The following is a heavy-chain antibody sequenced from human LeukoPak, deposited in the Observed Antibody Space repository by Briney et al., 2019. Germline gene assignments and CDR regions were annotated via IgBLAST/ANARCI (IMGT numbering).Heavy chain of an antibody. D-gene: IGHD5-24*01. J-gene: IGHJ4*02. Sequence: GRSLRLSCAASGFTFSSHAMHWVRQAPGKGLEWVTVVSADGRTQLYSDSVKGRFTVSRDNSLNTLHLQMNSLKTEDTAVYYCAREFGHNRWYFDYWGQGTLVTVSS. V-gene: IGHV3-30*04. CDR2: VSADGRTQ. CDR1: GFTFSSHA. CDR3: AREFGHNRWYFDY.